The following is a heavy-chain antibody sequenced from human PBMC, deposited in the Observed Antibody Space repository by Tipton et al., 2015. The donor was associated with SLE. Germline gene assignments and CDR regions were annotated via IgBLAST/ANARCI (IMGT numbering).Heavy chain of an antibody. J-gene: IGHJ4*02. CDR3: AKSQGLTLLRGEDIDY. V-gene: IGHV3-23*01. D-gene: IGHD2-15*01. Sequence: GSLRLSCVGSGFTFSNYAMTWVRQGPGKGLEWVSVICSGDGATTFYADSVKGRFTISKDNSKNTLYLQMNSLRAEDTAVYYCAKSQGLTLLRGEDIDYWGQGTQATVSS. CDR2: ICSGDGATT. CDR1: GFTFSNYA.